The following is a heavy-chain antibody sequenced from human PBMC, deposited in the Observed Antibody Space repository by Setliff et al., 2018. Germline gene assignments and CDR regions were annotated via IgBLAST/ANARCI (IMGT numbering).Heavy chain of an antibody. V-gene: IGHV4-39*02. J-gene: IGHJ4*02. CDR1: GGSISGSHYS. CDR2: TYYNGTA. Sequence: SETLSLTCSVSGGSISGSHYSWVWMRQPPGKRLEWIGSTYYNGTAYYNPSLQSRVAISVDTSKNYFSLDVNSVTAADTAVYYCARLNFWSGFWYFTLWGQGTPVTVSS. CDR3: ARLNFWSGFWYFTL. D-gene: IGHD3-3*01.